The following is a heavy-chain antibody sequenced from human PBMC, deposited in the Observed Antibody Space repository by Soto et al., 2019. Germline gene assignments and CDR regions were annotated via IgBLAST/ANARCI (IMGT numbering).Heavy chain of an antibody. D-gene: IGHD6-19*01. V-gene: IGHV4-39*01. CDR3: ERISLGSGWNVDY. Sequence: PSETLSLTCTVSGGSISTSRYYWAWIRQPPGKGLEWIGSILYSGNSYYNPSLKSRVTISIDTSKNQFSLKLSSVTAADTAVYYCERISLGSGWNVDYWGQGTLVTVSS. J-gene: IGHJ4*02. CDR1: GGSISTSRYY. CDR2: ILYSGNS.